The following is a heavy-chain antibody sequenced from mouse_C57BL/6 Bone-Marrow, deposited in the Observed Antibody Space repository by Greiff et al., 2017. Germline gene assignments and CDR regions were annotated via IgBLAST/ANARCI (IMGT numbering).Heavy chain of an antibody. V-gene: IGHV1-82*01. J-gene: IGHJ2*01. CDR3: AHGYYDY. CDR2: IYPGDGDT. CDR1: GYAFSSSW. Sequence: QVQLQQSGPELVKPGASVKISCKASGYAFSSSWMNWVKQRPGKGLEWIGRIYPGDGDTNYNGKFKGKATLTADKSSSTAYMQLSSLTSEDSAVYFCAHGYYDYWGQGTTLTVSS. D-gene: IGHD2-3*01.